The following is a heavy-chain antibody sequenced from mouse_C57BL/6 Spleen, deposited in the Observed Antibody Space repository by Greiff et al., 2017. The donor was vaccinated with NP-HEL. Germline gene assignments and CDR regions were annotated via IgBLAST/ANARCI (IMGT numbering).Heavy chain of an antibody. D-gene: IGHD2-5*01. CDR1: GYTFTSYW. J-gene: IGHJ2*01. V-gene: IGHV1-53*01. Sequence: QVQLQQPGTELVKPGASVKLSCKASGYTFTSYWMHWVKQRPGQGLEWIGNINPSNGGTNYNEKLKSKATLTVDKSSSTAYMQLSSLTSEDSAVYYCARSGYYSNYEDYFDDWGQGTTLTVSS. CDR3: ARSGYYSNYEDYFDD. CDR2: INPSNGGT.